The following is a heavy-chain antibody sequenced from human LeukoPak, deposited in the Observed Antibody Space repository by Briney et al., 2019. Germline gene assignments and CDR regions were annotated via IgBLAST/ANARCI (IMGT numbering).Heavy chain of an antibody. Sequence: GASVKVSCKASGGTFSSYAISWVRQAPGQGLEWMGGIIPIFGTANYAQKFQGRVTITTDESTSTAYMELSSLRSEDTAVYYCARSEGVYYYMDVWGKGTTVTVSS. J-gene: IGHJ6*03. V-gene: IGHV1-69*05. CDR1: GGTFSSYA. CDR3: ARSEGVYYYMDV. CDR2: IIPIFGTA.